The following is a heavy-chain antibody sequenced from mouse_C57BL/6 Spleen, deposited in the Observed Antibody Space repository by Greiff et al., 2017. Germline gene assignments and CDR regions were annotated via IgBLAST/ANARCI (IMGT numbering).Heavy chain of an antibody. V-gene: IGHV1-54*01. J-gene: IGHJ2*01. CDR3: ARERTTGYYFDY. CDR1: GYAFTNYL. CDR2: INPGSGGT. D-gene: IGHD1-1*01. Sequence: VQLQQSGAELVRPGTSVKVSCKASGYAFTNYLIEWVKQRPGQGLEWIGVINPGSGGTNYNEKFKGKATLTADKSSSTAYMQLSSLTSEDSAVYYCARERTTGYYFDYRRQCDTLTVFS.